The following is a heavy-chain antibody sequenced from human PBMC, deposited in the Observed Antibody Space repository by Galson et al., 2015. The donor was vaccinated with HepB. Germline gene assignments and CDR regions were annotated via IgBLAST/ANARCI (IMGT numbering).Heavy chain of an antibody. CDR3: AREGYCSGGSCYSANGMDV. Sequence: SVKVSCKASGYTFTNYYIHWVRQAPGQGLEWMGIISPSGGSTTYAQKFQGRVTMTRDTSTSTVYMELSSLRSEDTAVYYCAREGYCSGGSCYSANGMDVWGQGTTVTVSS. V-gene: IGHV1-46*03. CDR1: GYTFTNYY. J-gene: IGHJ6*02. CDR2: ISPSGGST. D-gene: IGHD2-15*01.